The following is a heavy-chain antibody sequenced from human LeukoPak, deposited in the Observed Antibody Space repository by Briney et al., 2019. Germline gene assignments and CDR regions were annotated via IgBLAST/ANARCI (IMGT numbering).Heavy chain of an antibody. V-gene: IGHV3-30*02. Sequence: GGSLRLSCAASGFTFSSYGMYWVRQAPGKGLEWVALIRYDGSNKYYADSVKGRFTISRDNSKNTLYLQMNSLRAEDTAVYYCARTYYDILTGYVDAFDIWGQGTMVTVSS. CDR2: IRYDGSNK. D-gene: IGHD3-9*01. CDR1: GFTFSSYG. J-gene: IGHJ3*02. CDR3: ARTYYDILTGYVDAFDI.